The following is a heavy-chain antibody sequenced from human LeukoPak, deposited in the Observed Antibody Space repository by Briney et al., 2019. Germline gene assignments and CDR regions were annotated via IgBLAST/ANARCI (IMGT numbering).Heavy chain of an antibody. J-gene: IGHJ4*02. CDR2: IRTSGRST. CDR1: GFSFSSYA. D-gene: IGHD3-9*01. Sequence: PGGSLRLSCAASGFSFSSYAMGWVRQAPGKGLEWVSAIRTSGRSTYYADSVRGRFTISRDNSKNTLYLQMNSLRAEDTAVYYCAKDGRHYDILTGYYISYYFDYWGQGTLVTVSS. V-gene: IGHV3-23*01. CDR3: AKDGRHYDILTGYYISYYFDY.